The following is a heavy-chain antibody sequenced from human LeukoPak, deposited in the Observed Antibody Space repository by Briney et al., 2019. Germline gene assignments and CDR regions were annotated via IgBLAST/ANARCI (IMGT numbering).Heavy chain of an antibody. J-gene: IGHJ4*02. CDR2: IIPIFGTT. Sequence: ASVKVSCKASGDTFRNYAISWVRGAPGQGLEWMGRIIPIFGTTRYAQKFQGRVTITTDASTTTAYMELNSLRSEDTAVYYCARDPELGLDRSGYYYLVWGQGTLVTVSS. CDR3: ARDPELGLDRSGYYYLV. D-gene: IGHD3-22*01. V-gene: IGHV1-69*05. CDR1: GDTFRNYA.